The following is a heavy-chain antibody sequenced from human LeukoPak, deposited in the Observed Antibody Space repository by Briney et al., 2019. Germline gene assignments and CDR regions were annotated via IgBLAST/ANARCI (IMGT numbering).Heavy chain of an antibody. CDR1: GYSFTSYY. Sequence: GASEKVSCKASGYSFTSYYMHWVRQAPGQGLEWMGIINPSGSSTTYAQKFQGRVTMTRDTSTSTVYMELSSLRSEDTAVYYCARVSLGRDYFDYWGQGTLVTVSS. CDR2: INPSGSST. D-gene: IGHD7-27*01. J-gene: IGHJ4*02. CDR3: ARVSLGRDYFDY. V-gene: IGHV1-46*01.